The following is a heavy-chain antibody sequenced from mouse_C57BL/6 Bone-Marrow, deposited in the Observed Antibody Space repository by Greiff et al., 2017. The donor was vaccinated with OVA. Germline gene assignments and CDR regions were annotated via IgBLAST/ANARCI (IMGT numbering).Heavy chain of an antibody. V-gene: IGHV2-9-1*01. CDR1: GFSLTSYA. D-gene: IGHD2-2*01. Sequence: VQRVESGPGLVAPSQSLSITCTVSGFSLTSYAISWVRQPPGKGLEWLGVIWTGGGTNYNSALKSRLSISKDNSKSQVFLKMNSLQTDDTARYYCARFNYGYDPYYFDYWGQGTTLTVSS. CDR3: ARFNYGYDPYYFDY. CDR2: IWTGGGT. J-gene: IGHJ2*01.